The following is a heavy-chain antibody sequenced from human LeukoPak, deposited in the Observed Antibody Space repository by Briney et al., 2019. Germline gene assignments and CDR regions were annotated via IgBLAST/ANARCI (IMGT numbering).Heavy chain of an antibody. J-gene: IGHJ1*01. V-gene: IGHV4-31*03. CDR2: IFYSGST. Sequence: SQTLSLTCTVSGGSISSGGFYWSWIRQHPGKGLEWIVYIFYSGSTYYNPSLKSRITISVDTSKNQFSLKLSSVTAADTAVYYCARGFPKFYYDILTGYSPGYFQHWGQGTLVTVSS. CDR1: GGSISSGGFY. CDR3: ARGFPKFYYDILTGYSPGYFQH. D-gene: IGHD3-9*01.